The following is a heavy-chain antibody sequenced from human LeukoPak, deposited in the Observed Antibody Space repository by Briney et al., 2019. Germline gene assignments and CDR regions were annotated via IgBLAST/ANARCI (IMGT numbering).Heavy chain of an antibody. J-gene: IGHJ6*02. CDR3: TRAKLQLERRYYYYGMDV. CDR1: GFTVSNNH. D-gene: IGHD1-1*01. Sequence: GGSLRLSCVVSGFTVSNNHMSWVRQAPGKGLEWVSVIYNDGSTYYVDSVKGSFTISRDNSKNTLYLQMNSLKTEDTAVYYCTRAKLQLERRYYYYGMDVWGQGTTVTVSS. CDR2: IYNDGST. V-gene: IGHV3-66*01.